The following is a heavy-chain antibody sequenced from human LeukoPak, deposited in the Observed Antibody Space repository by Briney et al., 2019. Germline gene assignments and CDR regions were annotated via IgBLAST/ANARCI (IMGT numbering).Heavy chain of an antibody. J-gene: IGHJ5*02. Sequence: VASVKVSCKASGYTFTSYYMHWVRQAPGQGLEWMGIINPSGGSTSYAQKFQGRVTMTRDTSTSTVYMELCSLRSEDTAVYYCARGIGGATMAFFWFDPWGQGTLVTVST. CDR3: ARGIGGATMAFFWFDP. CDR2: INPSGGST. D-gene: IGHD1-26*01. CDR1: GYTFTSYY. V-gene: IGHV1-46*01.